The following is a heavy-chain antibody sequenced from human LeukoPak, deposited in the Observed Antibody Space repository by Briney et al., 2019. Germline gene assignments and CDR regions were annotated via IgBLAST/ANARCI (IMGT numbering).Heavy chain of an antibody. CDR1: GYTFTSYG. CDR3: ARDVRGSYYDSSGYYSPGY. CDR2: INPNSGGT. V-gene: IGHV1-2*02. D-gene: IGHD3-22*01. Sequence: ASVKVSCKASGYTFTSYGISWVRQAPGQGLEWMGWINPNSGGTNYAQKFQGRVTMTRDTSISTAYMELSRLRSDDTAVYYCARDVRGSYYDSSGYYSPGYWGQGTLVTVSS. J-gene: IGHJ4*02.